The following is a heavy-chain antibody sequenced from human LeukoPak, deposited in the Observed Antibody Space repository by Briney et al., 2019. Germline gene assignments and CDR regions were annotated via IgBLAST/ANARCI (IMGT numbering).Heavy chain of an antibody. CDR1: GYTFTSYD. J-gene: IGHJ4*02. D-gene: IGHD3-10*01. CDR3: ARGLSRAGVRGVKFDY. V-gene: IGHV1-8*01. Sequence: ASVKVSCKASGYTFTSYDINWVRQATGQGLEWMGWMNPNSGNTGYAQKFQGRVTMTRNTSISTAYMELSSLRSEDTAVYYCARGLSRAGVRGVKFDYWGQGTLVTVSS. CDR2: MNPNSGNT.